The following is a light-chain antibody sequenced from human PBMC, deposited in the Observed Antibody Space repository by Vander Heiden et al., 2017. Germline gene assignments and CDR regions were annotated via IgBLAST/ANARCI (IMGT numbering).Light chain of an antibody. CDR2: KAS. Sequence: DIQMTQPPSTLSAAAGDRVTITCRASQDMSIWLAWYQQKPGQAPNLLNHKASNLESGVPSRFSGSGSGTEFTLTISSLQPDDFATYYCQHYNNFPYTFGQGTKLEIK. CDR1: QDMSIW. V-gene: IGKV1-5*03. J-gene: IGKJ2*01. CDR3: QHYNNFPYT.